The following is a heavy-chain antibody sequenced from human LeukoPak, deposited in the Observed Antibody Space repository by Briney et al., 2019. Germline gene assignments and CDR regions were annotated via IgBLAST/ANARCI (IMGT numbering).Heavy chain of an antibody. V-gene: IGHV1-69*13. CDR3: ARVSRDAFWSGYSRMGFYYMDV. CDR1: GGTFSSYA. J-gene: IGHJ6*03. D-gene: IGHD3-3*01. CDR2: IIPIFGTA. Sequence: GASVKVSCKASGGTFSSYAISWVRQAPGQGLEWVGGIIPIFGTANYAQKFQGRVTITADESTSTAYMELSSLRSEDTAVYYCARVSRDAFWSGYSRMGFYYMDVWGKGTTVTVSS.